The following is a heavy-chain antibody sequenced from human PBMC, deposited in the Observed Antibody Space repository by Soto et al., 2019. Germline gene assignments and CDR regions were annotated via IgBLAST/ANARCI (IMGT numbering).Heavy chain of an antibody. CDR1: GGSISSSSYY. Sequence: KTSETLSLTXTVSGGSISSSSYYWGWIRQPPGKGLEWIGSIYYSGSTYYNPSLKSRVTISVDTSKNQFSLKLSSVTAADTAVYYCASYDFWSGYYDYWGQGTLVTVSS. CDR2: IYYSGST. CDR3: ASYDFWSGYYDY. D-gene: IGHD3-3*01. V-gene: IGHV4-39*01. J-gene: IGHJ4*02.